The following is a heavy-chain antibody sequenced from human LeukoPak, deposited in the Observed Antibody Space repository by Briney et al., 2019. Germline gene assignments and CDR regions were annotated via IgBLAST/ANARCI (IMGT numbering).Heavy chain of an antibody. D-gene: IGHD5-12*01. CDR2: IWCDGSNK. CDR1: GFTFSSYG. CDR3: ARGRTMATITPLDY. V-gene: IGHV3-33*01. J-gene: IGHJ4*02. Sequence: GGSLRLSWAASGFTFSSYGMHWVRQAPGKGLEWVAVIWCDGSNKYYADSVKGRFTISRDNSKNTLYLQMNSLRAEDTAVYYCARGRTMATITPLDYWGQGTLVTVSS.